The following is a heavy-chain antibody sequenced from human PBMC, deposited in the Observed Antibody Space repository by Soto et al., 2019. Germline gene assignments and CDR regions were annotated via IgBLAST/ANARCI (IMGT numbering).Heavy chain of an antibody. V-gene: IGHV1-69*11. CDR2: IIPFIGTA. CDR3: ARYVSSSWPNWFDP. Sequence: ASVKVSCKASGGTFSSYAISWVRQAPGQGLEWMGRIIPFIGTANYAQKFQGRVTITADESTGTAYMELTSLRSDDTAVYYCARYVSSSWPNWFDPWGQGTLVTVSS. D-gene: IGHD6-13*01. CDR1: GGTFSSYA. J-gene: IGHJ5*02.